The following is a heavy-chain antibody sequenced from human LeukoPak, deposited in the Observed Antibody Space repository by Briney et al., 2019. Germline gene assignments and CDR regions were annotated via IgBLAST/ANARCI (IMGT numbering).Heavy chain of an antibody. D-gene: IGHD2-15*01. CDR3: AKDIRYCSGGSCYSVYYFDY. CDR1: GFTFKTHA. V-gene: IGHV3-23*01. Sequence: GGSLRLSCAASGFTFKTHAMSWVRQAPGKGLEWVSRIDDSGVIRSYADSVKGRFTISRDNSKMTLTLQMNSLRAEDTAVYYCAKDIRYCSGGSCYSVYYFDYWGQGTLVTVSS. J-gene: IGHJ4*02. CDR2: IDDSGVIR.